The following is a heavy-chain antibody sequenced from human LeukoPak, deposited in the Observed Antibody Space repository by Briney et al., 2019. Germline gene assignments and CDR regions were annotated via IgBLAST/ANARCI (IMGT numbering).Heavy chain of an antibody. Sequence: ASVKVSCKASGYTFTSYGISWVRQAPGQGLEWMGWISAYNGNTNYAQKLQGRVTMTTDTPTSTAYMGLRSLRSDDTAVYYCATVEELVGATNPPSGWGQGTLVTVSS. CDR2: ISAYNGNT. CDR3: ATVEELVGATNPPSG. V-gene: IGHV1-18*01. CDR1: GYTFTSYG. J-gene: IGHJ4*02. D-gene: IGHD1-26*01.